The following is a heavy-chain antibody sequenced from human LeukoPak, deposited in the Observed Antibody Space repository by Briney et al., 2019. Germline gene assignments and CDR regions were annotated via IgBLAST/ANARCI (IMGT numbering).Heavy chain of an antibody. D-gene: IGHD4-17*01. CDR3: ARVGDYGDYQCDY. CDR2: INPNSGGT. J-gene: IGHJ4*02. V-gene: IGHV1-2*02. Sequence: GASVKVSCKASGYTFTGYYMHWVRQAPGQGLEWMGWINPNSGGTNYAQKLQGRVTMTTDTSTSTAYMELRSLRSDDTAVYYCARVGDYGDYQCDYWGQGTLVTVSS. CDR1: GYTFTGYY.